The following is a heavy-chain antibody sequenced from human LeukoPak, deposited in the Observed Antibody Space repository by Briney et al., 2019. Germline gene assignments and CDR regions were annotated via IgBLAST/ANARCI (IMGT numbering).Heavy chain of an antibody. V-gene: IGHV3-48*04. CDR1: GFTFSSYS. Sequence: GGSLRLSCAASGFTFSSYSMNWVRQAPGKGLEWVSYISSSGSTIYYADSVKGRFTISRDNAKNSLYLQMNSLRAEDTAVYYCARVVYGDYGLGCFDYWGQGTLVTVSS. J-gene: IGHJ4*02. CDR2: ISSSGSTI. CDR3: ARVVYGDYGLGCFDY. D-gene: IGHD4-17*01.